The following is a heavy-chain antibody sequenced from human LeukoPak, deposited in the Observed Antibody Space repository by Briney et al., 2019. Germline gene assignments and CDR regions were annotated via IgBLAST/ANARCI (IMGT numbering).Heavy chain of an antibody. D-gene: IGHD3-10*01. V-gene: IGHV4-34*01. J-gene: IGHJ4*02. Sequence: PSETPSLTCAVYGGSFSGYYWSWIRQPPGKGLEWIGEINHSGSTNYNPSLKSRVTISVDTSKNQFSLKLSSVTAADTAVYYCARGDGPMVRGVNEFDYWGQGTLVTVSS. CDR2: INHSGST. CDR3: ARGDGPMVRGVNEFDY. CDR1: GGSFSGYY.